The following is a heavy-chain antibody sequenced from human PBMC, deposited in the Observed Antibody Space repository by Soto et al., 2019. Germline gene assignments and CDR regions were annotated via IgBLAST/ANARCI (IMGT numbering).Heavy chain of an antibody. Sequence: GESLKISCKGSEYSFSSYWIGWVRQMRGKGLEWMGMIYPGDSDIRYSPSFQGQVTISADKSISTAYLQWSSLKASDTAMYYCARQPSNGQWFLWGHGTTVTVPS. V-gene: IGHV5-51*01. CDR2: IYPGDSDI. D-gene: IGHD3-22*01. CDR1: EYSFSSYW. J-gene: IGHJ6*02. CDR3: ARQPSNGQWFL.